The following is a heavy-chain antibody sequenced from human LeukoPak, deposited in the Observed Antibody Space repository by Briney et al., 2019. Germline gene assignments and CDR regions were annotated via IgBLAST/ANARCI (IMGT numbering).Heavy chain of an antibody. D-gene: IGHD5-24*01. CDR1: GGTFSSYA. CDR3: ARDFRRWLHIGSAFDI. Sequence: SVKVSCKASGGTFSSYAISWVRQAPGQGLEWMGGIIPIFGTANYAQKFQGRVTITADESTSTAYMELSSLRSEDTAVYYCARDFRRWLHIGSAFDIWGQGAMVTVCS. J-gene: IGHJ3*02. V-gene: IGHV1-69*13. CDR2: IIPIFGTA.